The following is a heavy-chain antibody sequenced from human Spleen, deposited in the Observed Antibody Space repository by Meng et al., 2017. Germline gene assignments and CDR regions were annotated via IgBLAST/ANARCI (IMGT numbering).Heavy chain of an antibody. J-gene: IGHJ4*02. D-gene: IGHD1-7*01. CDR2: ISTDGTKT. CDR1: GFAFSNYW. Sequence: EVQLVESGGGLVQPEGSLRLSCAASGFAFSNYWMHWVRQDPGKGLVWVSHISTDGTKTSYADSVKGRFTISRDNVKNTLYLQMNGLRVEDTSLYYCVKTKDYYTDYWGQGTLATFPS. V-gene: IGHV3-74*01. CDR3: VKTKDYYTDY.